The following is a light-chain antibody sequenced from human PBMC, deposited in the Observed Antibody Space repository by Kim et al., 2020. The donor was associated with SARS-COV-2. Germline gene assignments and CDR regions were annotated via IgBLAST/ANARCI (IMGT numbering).Light chain of an antibody. CDR2: NNN. Sequence: QSVLTQPPSVSGAPGQRVTISCTGSSSNIGAGYNVHWYQHLPGTAPKLLIYNNNNRPSGVPDRFSGSKSGTSASLAITGLQAEDEADYYCQSYDSSHWVFGGGTKLTVL. CDR1: SSNIGAGYN. J-gene: IGLJ3*02. V-gene: IGLV1-40*01. CDR3: QSYDSSHWV.